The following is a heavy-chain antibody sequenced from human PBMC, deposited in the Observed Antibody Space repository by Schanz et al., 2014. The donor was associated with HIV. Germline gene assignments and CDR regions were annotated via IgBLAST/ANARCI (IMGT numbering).Heavy chain of an antibody. V-gene: IGHV1-2*02. CDR3: AMGPDYYDSSAYYRVGLWYFDP. Sequence: QVQLVQSGAEVKKPGASVKVSCQASGYTFTGYYMHWVRQAPGQGLEWRGWINPNSGGTNYAQKFQGRVTMTRDTSISAAYMELRRLRYADTAVYYCAMGPDYYDSSAYYRVGLWYFDPWGQGTLVTVSS. D-gene: IGHD3-22*01. CDR1: GYTFTGYY. J-gene: IGHJ5*02. CDR2: INPNSGGT.